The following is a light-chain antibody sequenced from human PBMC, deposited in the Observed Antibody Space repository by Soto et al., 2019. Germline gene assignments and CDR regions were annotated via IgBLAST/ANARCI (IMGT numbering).Light chain of an antibody. CDR1: SSNIGRNT. J-gene: IGLJ1*01. V-gene: IGLV1-44*01. CDR3: AAWDDGLNGLV. CDR2: STD. Sequence: QSVLTQPPSASGTPGQRVTISCSGSSSNIGRNTVDWYQHLPGTAPKLLIYSTDQRPSGVPDRFSGSKSGTSASLAISGLQSEDEADYYCAAWDDGLNGLVFGTGTKLTVL.